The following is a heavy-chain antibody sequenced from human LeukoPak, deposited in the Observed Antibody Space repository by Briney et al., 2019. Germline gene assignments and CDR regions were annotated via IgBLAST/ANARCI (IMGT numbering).Heavy chain of an antibody. Sequence: GSSLRRSCAAAGFTLSSDGVHWVRDVPSKGEERIAVLGYDGSNNYYADSVKGRFTISRDNSKNTLYLKMNSLRAEDTAVYYCAKGPDYYDSSGLLNAFDIWGQGTMVTVSS. J-gene: IGHJ3*02. D-gene: IGHD3-22*01. CDR1: GFTLSSDG. CDR2: LGYDGSNN. CDR3: AKGPDYYDSSGLLNAFDI. V-gene: IGHV3-33*06.